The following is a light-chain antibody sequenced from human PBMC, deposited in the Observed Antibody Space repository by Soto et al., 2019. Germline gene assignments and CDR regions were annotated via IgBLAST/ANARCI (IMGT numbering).Light chain of an antibody. J-gene: IGKJ4*01. CDR2: AAS. CDR1: QDISRW. V-gene: IGKV1-12*01. Sequence: DIQMTQSPSSVSASVGDSVTITCRASQDISRWLVWYQQKLGKAPKLLFSAASGLQSGVPSRFSGSGSGTDFTLTISSLQPEDFATYYCQQASNLTPLTFGGGTKVEIK. CDR3: QQASNLTPLT.